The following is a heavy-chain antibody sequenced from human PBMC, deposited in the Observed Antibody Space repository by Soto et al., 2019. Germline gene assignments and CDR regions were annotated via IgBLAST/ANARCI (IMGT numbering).Heavy chain of an antibody. CDR3: TRGARGEWYLDL. D-gene: IGHD3-16*01. Sequence: EVQLVESGGGLVQPGGSLRLSCAASGFTFSDYWMHWVRQAPGKGLVWVSRINSGGSSTNYADSVKGRFTISRDNAKNTVHLQMNSLRAEDTAVYYCTRGARGEWYLDLWGRGTLVTVSS. V-gene: IGHV3-74*01. CDR1: GFTFSDYW. J-gene: IGHJ2*01. CDR2: INSGGSST.